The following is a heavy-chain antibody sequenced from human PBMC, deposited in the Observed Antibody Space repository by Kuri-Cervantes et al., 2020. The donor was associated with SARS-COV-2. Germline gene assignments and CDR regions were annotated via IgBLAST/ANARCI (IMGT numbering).Heavy chain of an antibody. Sequence: GESLKISCAASGFTFSSYSMNWVRQAPGKGLEWVSSISSGSSYIYYADSVKGRFTISRDNAKNSLYLQMNSLRAEDTAVYYCAREDSYGYGDYWGQGTLVTVSS. V-gene: IGHV3-21*01. CDR2: ISSGSSYI. CDR1: GFTFSSYS. D-gene: IGHD5-18*01. CDR3: AREDSYGYGDY. J-gene: IGHJ4*02.